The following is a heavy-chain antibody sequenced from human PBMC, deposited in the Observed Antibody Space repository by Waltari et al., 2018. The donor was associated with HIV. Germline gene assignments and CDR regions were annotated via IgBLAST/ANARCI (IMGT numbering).Heavy chain of an antibody. CDR3: ARVGSGGNYERGAFDI. D-gene: IGHD4-4*01. Sequence: QVQLVQSGAEVKKPGSSVKVSCKASGGTFSSYAISWVRQAPGQGLEWMGGIIHIVGTANYAQKFQGRGTITADESTSTAYMELSSLRSEDTAVYYCARVGSGGNYERGAFDIWGQGTMVTVSS. CDR2: IIHIVGTA. CDR1: GGTFSSYA. J-gene: IGHJ3*02. V-gene: IGHV1-69*12.